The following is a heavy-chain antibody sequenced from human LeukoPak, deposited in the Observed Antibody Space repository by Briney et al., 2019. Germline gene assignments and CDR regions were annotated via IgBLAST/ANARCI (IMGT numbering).Heavy chain of an antibody. D-gene: IGHD5-12*01. CDR1: GFTFSSFA. Sequence: GGSLRLSCTASGFTFSSFAMTWVRQAPGQGLEWVSSINPSGRDTHYADSVKGRFTVSRDNSKSTLYLQMNSLRAEDTALYYCAKRVPYSATSAYFDYWGQGTLVTVSS. CDR3: AKRVPYSATSAYFDY. V-gene: IGHV3-23*01. J-gene: IGHJ4*02. CDR2: INPSGRDT.